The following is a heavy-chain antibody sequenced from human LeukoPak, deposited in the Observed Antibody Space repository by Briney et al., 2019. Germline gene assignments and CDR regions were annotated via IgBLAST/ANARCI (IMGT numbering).Heavy chain of an antibody. CDR3: AKLFDSGTYNNFFHY. CDR2: ITATSSST. D-gene: IGHD3-10*01. V-gene: IGHV3-23*01. J-gene: IGHJ4*02. CDR1: GFTFSSYA. Sequence: GALRLSCASSGFTFSSYAMRWVRQAPGKGLEWVSAITATSSSTYDADSVQGRFTISRDNSKNTLYLQMNSLRPEDTAIYYCAKLFDSGTYNNFFHYWGQGTLVTVSS.